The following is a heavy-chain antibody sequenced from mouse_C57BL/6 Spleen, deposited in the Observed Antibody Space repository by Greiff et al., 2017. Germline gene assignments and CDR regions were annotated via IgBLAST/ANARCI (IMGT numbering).Heavy chain of an antibody. CDR1: GYTFTSYW. D-gene: IGHD4-1*01. CDR3: ARRGELGRGY. V-gene: IGHV1-61*01. J-gene: IGHJ2*01. CDR2: IYPSDSET. Sequence: VQLQQPGAELVRPGSSVKLSCTASGYTFTSYWMAWVQQRPGQGLEWIGNIYPSDSETHYNQKFKDKATLTVDKSSSTAYMQISSLTSEDSAVYYCARRGELGRGYWGQGTTLTVSS.